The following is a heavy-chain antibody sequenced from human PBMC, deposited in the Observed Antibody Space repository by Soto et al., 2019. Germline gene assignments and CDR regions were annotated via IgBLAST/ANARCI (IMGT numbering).Heavy chain of an antibody. CDR1: GSTFSSYA. CDR2: IIPMFGST. Sequence: QVQLVQSGAEVKAPGSSVKVSCKAFGSTFSSYAICWVRQAPGQGPEWMGGIIPMFGSTNYAQKFQGRATITAEESTSTALMVLSGLKAEDTAMYYCARREAVTSVTDISYGYDALDVWGQGTTVTVSS. D-gene: IGHD4-17*01. J-gene: IGHJ6*01. CDR3: ARREAVTSVTDISYGYDALDV. V-gene: IGHV1-69*01.